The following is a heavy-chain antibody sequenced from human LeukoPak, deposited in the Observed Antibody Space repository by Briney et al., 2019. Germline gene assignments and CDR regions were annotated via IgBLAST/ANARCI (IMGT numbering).Heavy chain of an antibody. Sequence: GGSLRLSCSASGFNFSNYAMNWVRLAPGKGLEWLSTINRSGDNTYYTDSVKGRFTISRDNSKNTLYLHMNSLRVEDTALYYCGRDDWVATLGDDFDIWGQGTMVTVSS. J-gene: IGHJ3*02. CDR2: INRSGDNT. CDR1: GFNFSNYA. CDR3: GRDDWVATLGDDFDI. V-gene: IGHV3-23*01. D-gene: IGHD5-12*01.